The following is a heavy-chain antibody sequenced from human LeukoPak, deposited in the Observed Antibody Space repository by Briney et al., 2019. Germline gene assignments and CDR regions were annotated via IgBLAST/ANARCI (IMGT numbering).Heavy chain of an antibody. Sequence: SVKVFCKASGGTFSSYAISWVRQAPGQGLEWMGRIIPILGIANYAQKFQGRVTITADKSTSTDYMELSSLRSEDTAVYYCARVGGSPDAFDIWGQGTMVTVSS. CDR3: ARVGGSPDAFDI. J-gene: IGHJ3*02. V-gene: IGHV1-69*04. CDR1: GGTFSSYA. CDR2: IIPILGIA.